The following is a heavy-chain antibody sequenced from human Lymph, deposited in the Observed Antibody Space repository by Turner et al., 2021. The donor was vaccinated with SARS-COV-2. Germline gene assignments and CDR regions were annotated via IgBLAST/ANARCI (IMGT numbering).Heavy chain of an antibody. Sequence: QVQLVESGGGVVQPGRSLRPSCAASGFTFSSYAMHWVRQAPGKGLEWVALISYDGSNKYYADSVKGRFTISRDNSKKTLYLQMNSLRAEDTAVYYCARDFGGGMDVWGQGTTVTVSS. J-gene: IGHJ6*02. CDR1: GFTFSSYA. D-gene: IGHD3-16*01. CDR3: ARDFGGGMDV. CDR2: ISYDGSNK. V-gene: IGHV3-30-3*01.